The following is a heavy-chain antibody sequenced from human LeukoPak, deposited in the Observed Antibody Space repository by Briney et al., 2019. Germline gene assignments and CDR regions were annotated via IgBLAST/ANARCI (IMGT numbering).Heavy chain of an antibody. J-gene: IGHJ4*02. D-gene: IGHD5-12*01. CDR2: ISGSGGGT. V-gene: IGHV3-23*01. CDR3: AKAANVDIVATIPANLDY. CDR1: GFTFGDHG. Sequence: PGRSLRLSCTTSGFTFGDHGMTWVRQAPGKGLEWVSDISGSGGGTYYADSVKGRFTISRNNSKNTLYLQMNSLRAEDTAVYYCAKAANVDIVATIPANLDYWGQGTLVTVSS.